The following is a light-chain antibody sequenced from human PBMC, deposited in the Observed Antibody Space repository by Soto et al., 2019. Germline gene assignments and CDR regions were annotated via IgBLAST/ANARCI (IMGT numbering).Light chain of an antibody. CDR2: EGN. J-gene: IGLJ1*01. CDR3: CSYAGTNTFV. V-gene: IGLV2-23*01. CDR1: SSDVGSYNL. Sequence: QPVLTQPASVSGSPGQSSTISCTGTSSDVGSYNLVSWYQQHPGKAPKLMIYEGNKRPSGVSNRFSGSKSANTASLTISGLQTEDEADYYCCSYAGTNTFVFGTGTKVTVL.